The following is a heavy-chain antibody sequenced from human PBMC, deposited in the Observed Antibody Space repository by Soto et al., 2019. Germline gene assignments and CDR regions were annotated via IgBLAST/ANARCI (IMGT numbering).Heavy chain of an antibody. Sequence: GGSLRLSCAASGFTFSSYSMNWVRQAPGKGLEWVSSISSSSSYIYYADSVKGRFTISRDNAKNSLYLQMNSLRAEDTAVYYCARGGNFLHDAFDIWGQGTMVTVSS. CDR1: GFTFSSYS. CDR2: ISSSSSYI. D-gene: IGHD3-3*01. V-gene: IGHV3-21*01. J-gene: IGHJ3*02. CDR3: ARGGNFLHDAFDI.